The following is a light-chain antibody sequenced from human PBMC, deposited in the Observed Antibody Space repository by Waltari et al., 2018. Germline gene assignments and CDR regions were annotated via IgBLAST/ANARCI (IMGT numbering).Light chain of an antibody. J-gene: IGLJ2*01. CDR3: SSYAGSSKGV. Sequence: QSALTQPASVSGSPGQSITISCTETSSDVGNYKRVSWYQPHPGKAPKLMIYAVSKRPSGVSDRFSGSKSGDMASLTISGLQPEDEAEYFCSSYAGSSKGVFGGGTKVTVL. CDR1: SSDVGNYKR. V-gene: IGLV2-23*02. CDR2: AVS.